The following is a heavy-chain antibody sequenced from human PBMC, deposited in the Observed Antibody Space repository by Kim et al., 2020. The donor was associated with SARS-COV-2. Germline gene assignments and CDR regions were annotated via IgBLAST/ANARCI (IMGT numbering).Heavy chain of an antibody. CDR1: GGSISSYY. CDR2: IYYSGST. D-gene: IGHD2-2*02. V-gene: IGHV4-59*08. CDR3: ARLYCSSTSCYTANFDY. Sequence: SETLSLTCTVSGGSISSYYWSWIRQPPGKGLEWIGYIYYSGSTNYNPSLKSRVTISVDTSKNQFSLKLSSVTAADTAVYYCARLYCSSTSCYTANFDYWGQGTLVTVSS. J-gene: IGHJ4*02.